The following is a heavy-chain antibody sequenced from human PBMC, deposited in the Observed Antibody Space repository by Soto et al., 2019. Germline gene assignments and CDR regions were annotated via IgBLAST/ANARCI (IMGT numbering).Heavy chain of an antibody. CDR3: ASSYDYSNYVFDY. V-gene: IGHV4-61*01. CDR2: IYYSGST. D-gene: IGHD4-4*01. Sequence: SETLSLTCTVSGGSVSSGSYCWSWIRQPPGKGLEWIGYIYYSGSTNYNPSLKSRVTISVDTSKNQFSLKLSSVTAADTAVYYCASSYDYSNYVFDYWGQGTLVTVS. CDR1: GGSVSSGSYC. J-gene: IGHJ4*02.